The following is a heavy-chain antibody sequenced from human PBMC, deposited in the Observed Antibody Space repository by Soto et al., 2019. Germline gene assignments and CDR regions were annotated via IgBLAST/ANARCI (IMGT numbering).Heavy chain of an antibody. Sequence: GGSRRLSCAASGFTFSSYAMSWVRQAPGKGLEWVSAISGSGGSTYYADSVKGRFTISRDNSKNTLYLQMNSLRAEDTAVYYCAKAGPTYYYDSSGSRPFDYWGQGTLVTVSS. CDR3: AKAGPTYYYDSSGSRPFDY. CDR2: ISGSGGST. CDR1: GFTFSSYA. J-gene: IGHJ4*02. V-gene: IGHV3-23*01. D-gene: IGHD3-22*01.